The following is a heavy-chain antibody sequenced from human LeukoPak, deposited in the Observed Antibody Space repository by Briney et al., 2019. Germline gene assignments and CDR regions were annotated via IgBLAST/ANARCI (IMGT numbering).Heavy chain of an antibody. V-gene: IGHV3-7*01. D-gene: IGHD3/OR15-3a*01. CDR3: ARLDWGTGS. CDR2: IDQHGGGR. Sequence: QPGGSLRLSCAASGFSFSTYWMSWVRQAPGKGLEWVANIDQHGGGRHYVDSVRGRFTISRDNPKNSLYLRMISLRAEDTAVYYCARLDWGTGSWGRGTLVTVSS. J-gene: IGHJ5*02. CDR1: GFSFSTYW.